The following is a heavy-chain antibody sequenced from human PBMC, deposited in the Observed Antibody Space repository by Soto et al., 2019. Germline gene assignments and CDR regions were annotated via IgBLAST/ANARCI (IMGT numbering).Heavy chain of an antibody. Sequence: RSLTCTVSGGSISSYYWSWIRQPAGKGLEWIGRIYTSGSTNYNPSLKSRVTMSVDTSKNQFSLKLSSVTAADTAVYYCARSVNDYVWGRAPGMDVWGQGTTVTVSS. V-gene: IGHV4-4*07. D-gene: IGHD3-16*01. CDR2: IYTSGST. CDR1: GGSISSYY. CDR3: ARSVNDYVWGRAPGMDV. J-gene: IGHJ6*02.